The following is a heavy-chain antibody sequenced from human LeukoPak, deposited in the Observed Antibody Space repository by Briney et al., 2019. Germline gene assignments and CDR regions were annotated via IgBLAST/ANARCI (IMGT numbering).Heavy chain of an antibody. V-gene: IGHV3-7*01. CDR2: IEDDGDQK. CDR1: GFTFGNYW. J-gene: IGHJ4*02. Sequence: GGSLRLSCVASGFTFGNYWMSWVRQAPGKGLEFVGNIEDDGDQKNYVDSVKGRFTISRDNARNSLYLQMNSLRVEDTAVHYCARDIIRGQSDFDYWGQGVLVTVSS. CDR3: ARDIIRGQSDFDY. D-gene: IGHD5-12*01.